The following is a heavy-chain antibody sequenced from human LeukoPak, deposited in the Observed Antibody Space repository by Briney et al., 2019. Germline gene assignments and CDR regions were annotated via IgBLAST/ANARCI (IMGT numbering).Heavy chain of an antibody. D-gene: IGHD5-12*01. CDR1: GHTFTNYD. CDR2: MNPNSGHT. J-gene: IGHJ5*02. V-gene: IGHV1-8*03. CDR3: ARGRASAGGYGGYDWGVWFDP. Sequence: ASVKVSCKASGHTFTNYDINWVRQATGQGLQWMGWMNPNSGHTGYAQKFQGRDTITRNTSITTAYMELSSLRSEDTAVYYCARGRASAGGYGGYDWGVWFDPWGQGTLVTVSS.